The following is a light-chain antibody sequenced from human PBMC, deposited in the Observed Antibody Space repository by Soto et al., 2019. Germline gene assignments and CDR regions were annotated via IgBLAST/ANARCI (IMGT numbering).Light chain of an antibody. CDR1: QSVSSY. CDR2: GAS. V-gene: IGKV3-15*01. Sequence: EIVMTQSPATLSVSPGEGVTLSCKASQSVSSYLAWYQQNPGQAPWLLINGASTRATGFPARFRGSGSGKEFTLTISSLQSEDFAVYYCQQYLNWPWTFGQGTKVEIK. J-gene: IGKJ1*01. CDR3: QQYLNWPWT.